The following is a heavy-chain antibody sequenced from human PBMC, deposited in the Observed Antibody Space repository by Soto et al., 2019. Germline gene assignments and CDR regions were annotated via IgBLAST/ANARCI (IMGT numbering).Heavy chain of an antibody. J-gene: IGHJ6*02. CDR2: ISYDGSNK. CDR1: GFTFSSYA. Sequence: QVQLVESGGGVVQPGRSLRLSCAASGFTFSSYAMHWVRQAPGKGLEWVAVISYDGSNKYYADSVKGRFTISRDNSKNTLYLQTNSLRAGDTAVYYCARDYYRFNSGYGFSMDVWGQGTTVTVSS. CDR3: ARDYYRFNSGYGFSMDV. V-gene: IGHV3-30-3*01. D-gene: IGHD5-12*01.